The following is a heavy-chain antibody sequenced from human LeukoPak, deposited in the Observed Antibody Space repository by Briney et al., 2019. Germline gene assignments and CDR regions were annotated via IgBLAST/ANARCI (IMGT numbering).Heavy chain of an antibody. Sequence: SETLSLTCTVSGGSISSGSYYWSWIRQPAGKGLEWIGRIYTSGSTNYNPSLKSRVTISVDTSKNQFSLKLTSVTAADTAVYYCARNAYSSSPGHYWGQGTPVTVSS. V-gene: IGHV4-61*02. D-gene: IGHD6-6*01. CDR2: IYTSGST. J-gene: IGHJ4*02. CDR3: ARNAYSSSPGHY. CDR1: GGSISSGSYY.